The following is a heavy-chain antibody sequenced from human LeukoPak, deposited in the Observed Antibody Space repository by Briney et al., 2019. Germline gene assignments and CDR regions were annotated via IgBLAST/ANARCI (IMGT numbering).Heavy chain of an antibody. J-gene: IGHJ4*02. CDR1: GGSISSYY. D-gene: IGHD4-17*01. CDR2: TYYSGST. Sequence: PSETLSLTCTVSGGSISSYYWSWIRQPPGKGLEWIGYTYYSGSTNYNPSLKSRVTISVDTSKNQFSLKLSSVTAADTAVYYCARAGDYGYQYYFDYWGQGTLVTVSS. V-gene: IGHV4-59*01. CDR3: ARAGDYGYQYYFDY.